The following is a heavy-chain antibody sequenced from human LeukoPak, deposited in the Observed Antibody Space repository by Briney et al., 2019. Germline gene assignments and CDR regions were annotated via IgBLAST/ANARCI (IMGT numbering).Heavy chain of an antibody. CDR2: IKQDGGEK. Sequence: GGSLRLSCAASGFTFTCCWMSWVRQTPGKGLEWVASIKQDGGEKFYADSVKGRFTISRDNAKNSLYQQLNSLRAEDTAVYYCARVPGVTRYFDSWGQGFLVTVSS. J-gene: IGHJ4*02. CDR3: ARVPGVTRYFDS. CDR1: GFTFTCCW. V-gene: IGHV3-7*01. D-gene: IGHD4-23*01.